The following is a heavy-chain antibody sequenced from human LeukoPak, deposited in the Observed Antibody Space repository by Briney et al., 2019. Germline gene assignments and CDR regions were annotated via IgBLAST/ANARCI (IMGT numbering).Heavy chain of an antibody. J-gene: IGHJ6*02. D-gene: IGHD3-9*01. Sequence: SETLSLTCAVYGGSFSGYYWSWIRQPPGKGLEWIGEINHSGSTNYNPSLKSRVTISVDTSKNQFSLKLSSVTAADTAVYYCARYPRGRNDILTGYSAPYGMDVWGQGTTVTVSS. CDR1: GGSFSGYY. CDR3: ARYPRGRNDILTGYSAPYGMDV. V-gene: IGHV4-34*01. CDR2: INHSGST.